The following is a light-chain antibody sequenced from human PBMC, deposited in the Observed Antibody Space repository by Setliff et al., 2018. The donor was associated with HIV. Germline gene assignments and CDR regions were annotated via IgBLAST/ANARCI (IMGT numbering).Light chain of an antibody. Sequence: QSALTQPPSVSGSPGQSVTFSCTGSSSDVGGYNFVSWYQQHPGKAPKLIIYDVTKRPSGVPDRFSGSKSGDTASLTISGLQSEDEADYYCCSYAGTYTDIFGTGTKVTVL. CDR1: SSDVGGYNF. J-gene: IGLJ1*01. CDR2: DVT. V-gene: IGLV2-11*01. CDR3: CSYAGTYTDI.